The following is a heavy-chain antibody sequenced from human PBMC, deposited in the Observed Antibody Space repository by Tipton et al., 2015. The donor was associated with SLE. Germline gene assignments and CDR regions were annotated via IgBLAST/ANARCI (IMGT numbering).Heavy chain of an antibody. Sequence: TLSLTCTVSGASVSSSNSNWGWIRQPPGKRLEWIGSVYFSGITFYSPSLQSRVTISVDRSKNQFSLKLTSVTAADTAVYYCARQGYDIWSGYDYWGQGTLVTASS. CDR2: VYFSGIT. J-gene: IGHJ4*02. CDR1: GASVSSSNSN. CDR3: ARQGYDIWSGYDY. D-gene: IGHD3-3*01. V-gene: IGHV4-39*07.